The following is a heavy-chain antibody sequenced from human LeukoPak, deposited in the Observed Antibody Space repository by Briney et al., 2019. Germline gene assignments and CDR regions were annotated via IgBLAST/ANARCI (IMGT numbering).Heavy chain of an antibody. D-gene: IGHD3-10*01. V-gene: IGHV4-59*13. Sequence: KPSETLSLTCTVSGASINDYYWTWIRQPPGKGLEWIGNIFRRGSTNYNPSLKSRVTISVEPSKNQFSLRLSSVTAADTAVYYCARHAPYGSGSYPFDYWGQGTLVTVSS. CDR1: GASINDYY. J-gene: IGHJ4*02. CDR3: ARHAPYGSGSYPFDY. CDR2: IFRRGST.